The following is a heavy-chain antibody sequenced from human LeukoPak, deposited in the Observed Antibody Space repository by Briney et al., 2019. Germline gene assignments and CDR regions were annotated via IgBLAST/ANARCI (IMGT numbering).Heavy chain of an antibody. Sequence: EASVKVSCKASGYTFTSYGISWVRQAPGQGLEWMGWISAYNGNTNYAQKLQGRVTMTTDTSTSTAYMELRSLRSDDTAVYYCARGVMITFGGAQQIPLDYWGQGTLVTVSS. V-gene: IGHV1-18*01. CDR2: ISAYNGNT. D-gene: IGHD3-16*01. CDR3: ARGVMITFGGAQQIPLDY. CDR1: GYTFTSYG. J-gene: IGHJ4*02.